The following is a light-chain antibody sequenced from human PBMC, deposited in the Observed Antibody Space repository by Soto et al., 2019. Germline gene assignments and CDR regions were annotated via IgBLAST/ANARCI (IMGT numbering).Light chain of an antibody. J-gene: IGLJ2*01. CDR1: SSDVGGYNY. CDR3: SSYTSSSTPLHVV. V-gene: IGLV2-14*01. Sequence: QSALTQPASVSGSPGQSITISCTGTSSDVGGYNYVSWYQQHPGKAPKLMIYDVSNRPSGVSNRLSGSKSGNTASLTISGLQAEDEADYYCSSYTSSSTPLHVVFGGGTKVTVL. CDR2: DVS.